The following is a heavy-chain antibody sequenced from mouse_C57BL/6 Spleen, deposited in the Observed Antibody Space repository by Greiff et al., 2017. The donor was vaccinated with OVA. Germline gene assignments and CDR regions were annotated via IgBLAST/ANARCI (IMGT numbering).Heavy chain of an antibody. Sequence: QVQLQQSGAELARPGASVKLSCKASGYTFTSYGISWVKQRTGQGLEWIGEIYPRSGNTYYNEKFKGKATLTADKSSSTAYMELRSLTSEDSAVYFCARWYYGSSYDAMDYWGQGTSVTVSS. D-gene: IGHD1-1*01. CDR3: ARWYYGSSYDAMDY. J-gene: IGHJ4*01. CDR1: GYTFTSYG. CDR2: IYPRSGNT. V-gene: IGHV1-81*01.